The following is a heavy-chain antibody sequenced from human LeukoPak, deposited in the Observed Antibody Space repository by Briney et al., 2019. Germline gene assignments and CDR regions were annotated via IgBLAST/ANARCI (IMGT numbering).Heavy chain of an antibody. D-gene: IGHD4-17*01. CDR1: GFTFSSYG. CDR2: ISGSGGST. Sequence: GGTLRLSCAASGFTFSSYGMSWVRQAPGKGLEWVSAISGSGGSTYYADSVKGRFTISRDNSKNTLYLQMNSLRAEDTAVYYCAKEIYGDPTGGRFQHWGQGTLVTVSS. V-gene: IGHV3-23*01. CDR3: AKEIYGDPTGGRFQH. J-gene: IGHJ1*01.